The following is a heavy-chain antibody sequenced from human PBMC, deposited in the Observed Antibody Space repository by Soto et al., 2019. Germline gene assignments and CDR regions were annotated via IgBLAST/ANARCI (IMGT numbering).Heavy chain of an antibody. CDR1: GYTLTELS. CDR3: ATGIKGSRTPFYYYDYGMDV. Sequence: ASVKVSCKVSGYTLTELSMHWVRQAPGKGLEWMGGFDPEDGETIYAQKFQGRVTMTVDTSTDTAYMELSSLRSEDTAVYYCATGIKGSRTPFYYYDYGMDVWGQGTTVTVSS. J-gene: IGHJ6*02. V-gene: IGHV1-24*01. CDR2: FDPEDGET.